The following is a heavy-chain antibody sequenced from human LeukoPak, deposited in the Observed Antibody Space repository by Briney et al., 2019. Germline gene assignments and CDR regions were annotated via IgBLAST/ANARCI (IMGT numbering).Heavy chain of an antibody. V-gene: IGHV1-69*05. D-gene: IGHD3-3*01. J-gene: IGHJ5*02. Sequence: SVKVSCKASGGTFSSYAISWVRQAPGQGLEWMGGIIPIFGTANYAQKFQGRVTITTDESTSTAYMELSSLRSEDTAVYYCARVKFPVFGVVSKGVFDPWGQGTLVTVSS. CDR3: ARVKFPVFGVVSKGVFDP. CDR1: GGTFSSYA. CDR2: IIPIFGTA.